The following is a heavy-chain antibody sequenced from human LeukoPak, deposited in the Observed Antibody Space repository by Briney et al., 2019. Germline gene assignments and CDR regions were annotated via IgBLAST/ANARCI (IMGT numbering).Heavy chain of an antibody. CDR3: ARVTMVRGVPDAFDI. Sequence: SETLSLTRTVSGYSISSGYYWGWIRQPPGKGLEWIGSIYHSGSTYYNPSLKSRVTISVDTFKNQFSLKLSSVTAADTAVYYCARVTMVRGVPDAFDIWGQGTMVTVSS. CDR2: IYHSGST. V-gene: IGHV4-38-2*02. D-gene: IGHD3-10*01. J-gene: IGHJ3*02. CDR1: GYSISSGYY.